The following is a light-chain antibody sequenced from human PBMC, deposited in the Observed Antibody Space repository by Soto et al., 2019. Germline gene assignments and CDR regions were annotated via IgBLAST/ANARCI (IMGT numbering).Light chain of an antibody. V-gene: IGLV2-14*01. Sequence: QSALAQPASVSGSPGQSITISCTGASDNVGYFDFVSWYRQHPGKAPKLLIYEVRKRPSGVSDRFSGSKSGNTASLTISGLQAEDEGDYYCSSYATTNSRVFGTGTKVTVL. CDR3: SSYATTNSRV. CDR2: EVR. J-gene: IGLJ1*01. CDR1: SDNVGYFDF.